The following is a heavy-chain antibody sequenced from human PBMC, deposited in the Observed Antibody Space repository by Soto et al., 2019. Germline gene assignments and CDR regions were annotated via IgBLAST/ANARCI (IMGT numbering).Heavy chain of an antibody. CDR2: ISYDGSNK. D-gene: IGHD3-16*01. V-gene: IGHV3-30*18. J-gene: IGHJ4*02. Sequence: GGSLRLSCAASGFTFSSYGMHWVRQAPGKGLEWVAVISYDGSNKYHADSVKGRFTISRDNSKNTLYLQMNSLRAEDTAVYYCAKGTFRKYYFDYWGQGTLVTVSS. CDR1: GFTFSSYG. CDR3: AKGTFRKYYFDY.